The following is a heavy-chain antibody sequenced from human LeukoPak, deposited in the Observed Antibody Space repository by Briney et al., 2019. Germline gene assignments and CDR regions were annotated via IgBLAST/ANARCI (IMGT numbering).Heavy chain of an antibody. CDR1: GFTFSTYG. D-gene: IGHD1-26*01. CDR3: AKGDSGSYRALDI. Sequence: VGSLRLTCAASGFTFSTYGMHWVRQAPGKGLEWVAVIWYDGSNKYHADSVKGRFAISRDNSKNTLYLQMNSLRVEDTAVYYCAKGDSGSYRALDIWGQGTMVTVSS. CDR2: IWYDGSNK. J-gene: IGHJ3*02. V-gene: IGHV3-33*06.